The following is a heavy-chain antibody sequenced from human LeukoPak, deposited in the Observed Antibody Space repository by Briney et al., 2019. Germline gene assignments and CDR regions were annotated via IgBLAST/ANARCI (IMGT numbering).Heavy chain of an antibody. V-gene: IGHV3-7*01. Sequence: GGSLRLSCAASGFTFTNSAMSWVRQAPGKGLEWVANIKTEGYDTYYVDSVKGRFTISRDNAKNSLYLQMNSLRAEDTAVYYCARSRGDYRWLVPRDAFDIWGQGTMVTVSS. J-gene: IGHJ3*02. CDR3: ARSRGDYRWLVPRDAFDI. CDR2: IKTEGYDT. D-gene: IGHD6-19*01. CDR1: GFTFTNSA.